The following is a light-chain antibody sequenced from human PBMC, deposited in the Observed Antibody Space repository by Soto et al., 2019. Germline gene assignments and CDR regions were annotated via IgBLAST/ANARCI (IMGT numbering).Light chain of an antibody. CDR2: EVN. V-gene: IGLV2-8*01. CDR3: SSYAGSNNLV. J-gene: IGLJ3*02. CDR1: SSDVGSYDY. Sequence: QSVLTQAPSASGTPGQRVSISCSGTSSDVGSYDYVSWYQQHPGNAPKLMVFEVNKRPSGVPDRFSGSKSGNTASLTVSGLQAEDEADYYCSSYAGSNNLVFGGGTKVTVL.